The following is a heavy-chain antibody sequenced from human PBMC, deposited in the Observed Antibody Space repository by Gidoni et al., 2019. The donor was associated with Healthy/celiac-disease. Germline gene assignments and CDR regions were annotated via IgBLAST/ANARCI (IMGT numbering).Heavy chain of an antibody. D-gene: IGHD3-3*01. CDR2: INHSGST. CDR1: GGSFSGYY. J-gene: IGHJ4*02. CDR3: ARRWKSWSITIFGVVFDY. Sequence: QAQLQQWGAGLLKPSETLSLTCAVYGGSFSGYYWSWIRQPPGKGLEWIGEINHSGSTNYNPSLKSRVTISVDTSKNQFSLKLSSVTAADTAVYYCARRWKSWSITIFGVVFDYWGQGTLVTVSS. V-gene: IGHV4-34*01.